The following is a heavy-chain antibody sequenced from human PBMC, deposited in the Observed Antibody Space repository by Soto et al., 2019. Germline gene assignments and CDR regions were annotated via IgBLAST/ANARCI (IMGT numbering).Heavy chain of an antibody. CDR1: GGSFSGYY. Sequence: QVQLQQWGAGLLKPSETLSLTCAVYGGSFSGYYWSWIRQPPGKGLEWIGEINHSGSTNYNPSLKSRVTISVDTSKNQFSLKLSSVTAADTAVYYCARRAMVWGVHAYYYMDVWGKGTTVTVSS. J-gene: IGHJ6*03. V-gene: IGHV4-34*01. D-gene: IGHD3-10*01. CDR3: ARRAMVWGVHAYYYMDV. CDR2: INHSGST.